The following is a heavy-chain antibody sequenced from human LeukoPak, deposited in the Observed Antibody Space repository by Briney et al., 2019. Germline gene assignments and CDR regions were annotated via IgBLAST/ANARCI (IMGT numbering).Heavy chain of an antibody. D-gene: IGHD5-12*01. Sequence: GGSLRLSCAASGFTLSSNYMSWVRQAPGKGLEWVSVIYSGGSTYYADSVKGRFTISRDNSKNTLYLQMNSLRAEDTAVYYCAREGSGYDLDYWGQGTLVTVSS. CDR3: AREGSGYDLDY. V-gene: IGHV3-66*01. J-gene: IGHJ4*02. CDR2: IYSGGST. CDR1: GFTLSSNY.